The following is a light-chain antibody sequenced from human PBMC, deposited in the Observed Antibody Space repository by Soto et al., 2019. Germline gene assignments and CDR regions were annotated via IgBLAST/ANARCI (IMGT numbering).Light chain of an antibody. V-gene: IGKV3D-15*01. Sequence: EIVMTQSPATLSVSPGERATLSCRASQSVSSNLAWYQQKPGQAPRLLIYGASTRATGIPARFSGSGSGTEFTLTISSLQSEDSALYYCQQYNNWPLTFGGGTKVEI. CDR3: QQYNNWPLT. J-gene: IGKJ4*01. CDR2: GAS. CDR1: QSVSSN.